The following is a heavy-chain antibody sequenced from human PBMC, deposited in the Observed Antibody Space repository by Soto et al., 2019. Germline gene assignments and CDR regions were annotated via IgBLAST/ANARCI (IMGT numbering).Heavy chain of an antibody. CDR3: ARDYYDSSGYPNWFDP. D-gene: IGHD3-22*01. J-gene: IGHJ5*02. CDR2: IIPIFGTA. V-gene: IGHV1-69*13. Sequence: SVKVSCKASGGTFSSYAISWVRQAPGQGLEWMGGIIPIFGTANYAQKFQGRVTITADESTSTAYMELSSLRSEDTAVYYCARDYYDSSGYPNWFDPWGQGTLVTVSS. CDR1: GGTFSSYA.